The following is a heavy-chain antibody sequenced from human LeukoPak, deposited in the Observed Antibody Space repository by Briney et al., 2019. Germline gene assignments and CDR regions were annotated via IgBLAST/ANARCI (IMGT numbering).Heavy chain of an antibody. Sequence: GSVKVSCKASGYTFTGYYMHWVRQAPGQGLEWMGWINPNSGGTNYAQKLQGRVTMTRDTSTSTVYMELSSLRSEDTAVYYCARDNYYDSSGYYFEPDYWGQGTLVTVSS. J-gene: IGHJ4*02. CDR2: INPNSGGT. CDR1: GYTFTGYY. D-gene: IGHD3-22*01. CDR3: ARDNYYDSSGYYFEPDY. V-gene: IGHV1-2*02.